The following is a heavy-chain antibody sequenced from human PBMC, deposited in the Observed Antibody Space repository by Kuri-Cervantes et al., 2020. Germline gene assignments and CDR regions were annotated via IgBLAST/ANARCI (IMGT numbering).Heavy chain of an antibody. Sequence: VTFSCKASGYTFTSYGISWVRQAPGQGLEWMGWISAYNGNTNYAQKPQGRVTMTTDTSTSTAYMELRCLISDDTAVYYSARDASSSWSIYYYYYMDVWGKGTTVTVSS. J-gene: IGHJ6*03. V-gene: IGHV1-18*01. D-gene: IGHD6-13*01. CDR1: GYTFTSYG. CDR2: ISAYNGNT. CDR3: ARDASSSWSIYYYYYMDV.